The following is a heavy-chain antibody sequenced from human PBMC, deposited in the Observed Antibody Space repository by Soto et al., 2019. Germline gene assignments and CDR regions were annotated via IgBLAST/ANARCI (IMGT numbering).Heavy chain of an antibody. Sequence: GASVKVSCKASGGTFSSYAISWVRQAPGQGLEWMGGIIPIFGTANYAQKFQGRVTITADESTSTAYMELSSLRSEDAAVYYCARLRDSYGGNVDYWGQGTLVTVSS. CDR2: IIPIFGTA. D-gene: IGHD4-17*01. J-gene: IGHJ4*02. V-gene: IGHV1-69*13. CDR3: ARLRDSYGGNVDY. CDR1: GGTFSSYA.